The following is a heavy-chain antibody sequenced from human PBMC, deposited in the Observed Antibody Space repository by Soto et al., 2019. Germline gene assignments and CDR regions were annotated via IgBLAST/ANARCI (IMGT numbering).Heavy chain of an antibody. CDR3: ARDMYSSDYFVKWFEP. J-gene: IGHJ5*02. D-gene: IGHD6-19*01. Sequence: QVRLVESGGGVVQPGRSLRLSCTASGFSFSSYAMYWFRQAPGKGLEWVAVISKDGVNKNYADSVKGPVTVSRDKANYSLDLQLNSLRGEDTAMYYCARDMYSSDYFVKWFEPWGQGTLVTVSS. V-gene: IGHV3-30*04. CDR2: ISKDGVNK. CDR1: GFSFSSYA.